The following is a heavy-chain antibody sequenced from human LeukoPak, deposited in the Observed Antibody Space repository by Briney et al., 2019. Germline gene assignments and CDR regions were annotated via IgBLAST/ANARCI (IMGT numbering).Heavy chain of an antibody. CDR2: IYHDGST. D-gene: IGHD1-26*01. CDR3: ARTSRSGRAGGPFDI. Sequence: SETLSLTCDVSGHSITSTYSISGGYYWGCLRQPPGKGLEWIGSIYHDGSTYYNPSLKSRVAISVDTSDNLFSLNLTSVTAADTAVYLCARTSRSGRAGGPFDIWGLGTMVTVSS. J-gene: IGHJ3*02. CDR1: GHSITSTYSISGGYY. V-gene: IGHV4-38-2*01.